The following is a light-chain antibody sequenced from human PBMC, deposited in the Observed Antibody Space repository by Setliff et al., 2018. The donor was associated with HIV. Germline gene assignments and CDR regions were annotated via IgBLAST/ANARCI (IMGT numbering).Light chain of an antibody. CDR3: SSYAGKSSFDV. J-gene: IGLJ1*01. Sequence: QSALTQAASVSGSPGQSITMSCTGTRSDVGGYNYVSWYQQHPGKAPKLMIYDVSNRPSGVSNRFSGSKSGNTASLTISGLQPDDEADYYCSSYAGKSSFDVFGTGTRSPS. CDR2: DVS. CDR1: RSDVGGYNY. V-gene: IGLV2-14*03.